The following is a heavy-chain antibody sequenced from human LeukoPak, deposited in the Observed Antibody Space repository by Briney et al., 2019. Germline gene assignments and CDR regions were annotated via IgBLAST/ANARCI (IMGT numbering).Heavy chain of an antibody. CDR1: GGSISSSSYY. J-gene: IGHJ4*02. CDR2: ISYSGTT. V-gene: IGHV4-39*07. CDR3: ARVDRHLGIRHFFDY. Sequence: ASETLSLTCTVSGGSISSSSYYWGWIRQPPGKGLEWIGSISYSGTTYSNPSLKSRVAMSLDTSKIQFSLRLRSVTSADTAMYYCARVDRHLGIRHFFDYWGQGTLVTVSS. D-gene: IGHD7-27*01.